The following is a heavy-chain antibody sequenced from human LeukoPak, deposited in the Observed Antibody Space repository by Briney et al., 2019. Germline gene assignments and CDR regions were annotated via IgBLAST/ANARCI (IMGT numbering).Heavy chain of an antibody. V-gene: IGHV3-48*03. CDR2: FSRSRNII. D-gene: IGHD5/OR15-5a*01. CDR3: ARSTPYIDV. Sequence: GGSLRLSCAASGFIFSNYEMNWVRQAPGKGLEWVSYFSRSRNIIYYADSVKGRFTISRDNAKNSLYLQMNSLRAEDTAIYYCARSTPYIDVWGKGTTVSISS. J-gene: IGHJ6*03. CDR1: GFIFSNYE.